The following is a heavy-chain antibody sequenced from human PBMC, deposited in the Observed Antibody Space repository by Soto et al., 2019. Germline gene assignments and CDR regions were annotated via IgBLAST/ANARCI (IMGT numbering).Heavy chain of an antibody. J-gene: IGHJ6*02. V-gene: IGHV1-18*01. CDR2: ISAYNGNT. D-gene: IGHD6-19*01. CDR1: GHTFTSYG. CDR3: AKFGGGSSGWDYYYYGMDV. Sequence: QVQLVQSGAEVKKPGASVKVSCKASGHTFTSYGISWVRQAPGQGLEWMGWISAYNGNTNDAQKLQGIVTMTTDTATSTAYRELRSLRSDDTAVYYCAKFGGGSSGWDYYYYGMDVWGQGTTVTVSS.